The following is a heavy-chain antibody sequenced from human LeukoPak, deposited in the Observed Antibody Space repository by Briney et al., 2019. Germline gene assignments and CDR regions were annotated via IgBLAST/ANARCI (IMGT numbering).Heavy chain of an antibody. J-gene: IGHJ4*02. D-gene: IGHD2-15*01. Sequence: SETLSLTCAVYGGSFSGYYWSWIRQPPGKGLEWIGEINHSGSTYYNPSLKSRVTISVDTSKNQFSLKLSSVTAADTAVYYCARTPVVVAASDYWGQGTLVTVSS. CDR2: INHSGST. CDR3: ARTPVVVAASDY. CDR1: GGSFSGYY. V-gene: IGHV4-34*09.